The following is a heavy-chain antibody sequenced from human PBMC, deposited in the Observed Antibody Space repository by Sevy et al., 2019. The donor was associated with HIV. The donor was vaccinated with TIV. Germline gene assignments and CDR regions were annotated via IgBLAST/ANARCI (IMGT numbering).Heavy chain of an antibody. J-gene: IGHJ4*02. D-gene: IGHD1-26*01. CDR2: ISGSRDYV. Sequence: GGSLRLSCAASGFTFSSYNMNWVRQAPGKGLEWVSSISGSRDYVFYADSVKGRFTISRDNDKNSLYFQMNSVRAEDTAVYYCAKWDADRRWYFDYWGQGTLVTVSS. V-gene: IGHV3-21*01. CDR3: AKWDADRRWYFDY. CDR1: GFTFSSYN.